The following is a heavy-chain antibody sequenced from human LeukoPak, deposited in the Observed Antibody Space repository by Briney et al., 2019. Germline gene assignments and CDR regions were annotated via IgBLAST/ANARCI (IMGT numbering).Heavy chain of an antibody. V-gene: IGHV4-59*01. Sequence: SGTLSLTCTVSGGSISSYYWSWIRQPPGKGLEWIGYIYYSGSTNYNPSLKSRVTISVDTSKNQFSLKLSSVTAADTAVYYCARGFGYHWGQGTLVTVSS. J-gene: IGHJ4*02. CDR3: ARGFGYH. CDR2: IYYSGST. D-gene: IGHD3-16*01. CDR1: GGSISSYY.